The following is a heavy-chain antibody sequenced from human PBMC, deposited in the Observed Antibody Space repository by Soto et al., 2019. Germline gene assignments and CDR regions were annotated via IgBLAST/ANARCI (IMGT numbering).Heavy chain of an antibody. Sequence: SETLSLTCTVSGGSISSGDYYWNWIRQPPGKGLEWIGYIYYTGTTKYNPSLKSRATLSVDTAKNRFSLNLTSLTAADTAVYYCARDGYYYDSSGYYWFDPWGQGTLVTVSS. CDR3: ARDGYYYDSSGYYWFDP. CDR2: IYYTGTT. CDR1: GGSISSGDYY. J-gene: IGHJ5*02. D-gene: IGHD3-22*01. V-gene: IGHV4-30-4*01.